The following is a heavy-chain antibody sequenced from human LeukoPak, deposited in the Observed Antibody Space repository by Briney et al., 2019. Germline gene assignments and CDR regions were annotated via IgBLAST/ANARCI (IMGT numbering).Heavy chain of an antibody. Sequence: GGSLRLSCAASGFTFSDYYMSWIRQAPGKGLEWVSYIISSSSYTIYADSVKGRFTISRDNAKNSLYLQMNSLRAEDTAVYYRARVIVGATKVFDYWGQGTLVTVSS. J-gene: IGHJ4*02. D-gene: IGHD1-26*01. CDR3: ARVIVGATKVFDY. CDR2: IISSSSYT. CDR1: GFTFSDYY. V-gene: IGHV3-11*05.